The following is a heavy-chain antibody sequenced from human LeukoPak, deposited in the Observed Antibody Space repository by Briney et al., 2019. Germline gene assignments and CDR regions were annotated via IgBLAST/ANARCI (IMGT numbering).Heavy chain of an antibody. D-gene: IGHD3-10*01. J-gene: IGHJ5*02. CDR3: ARAQPITCGPFDP. Sequence: ASVKVSCKASGYTFTGYYMHWVRQAPGQGLEWMGWINPNSGGTNYAQKFQGRVTMTRDTSISTVYMELSRLRSDDTAVYYCARAQPITCGPFDPWGRGTLVTVSS. V-gene: IGHV1-2*02. CDR1: GYTFTGYY. CDR2: INPNSGGT.